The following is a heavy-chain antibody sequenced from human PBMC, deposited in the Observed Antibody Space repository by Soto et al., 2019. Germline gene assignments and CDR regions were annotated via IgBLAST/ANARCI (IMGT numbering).Heavy chain of an antibody. CDR2: IYYSGST. CDR1: GGSVSSGSYY. J-gene: IGHJ5*02. CDR3: AREVYYYDSSGYYLNWFDH. V-gene: IGHV4-61*01. Sequence: PSETLSLTCTVSGGSVSSGSYYWSWIRQPPGKGLEWIGYIYYSGSTNYNPSLKSRVTISVDTSKNQFSLKLSSVTAADTAVYYCAREVYYYDSSGYYLNWFDHWGQGTLVTVSS. D-gene: IGHD3-22*01.